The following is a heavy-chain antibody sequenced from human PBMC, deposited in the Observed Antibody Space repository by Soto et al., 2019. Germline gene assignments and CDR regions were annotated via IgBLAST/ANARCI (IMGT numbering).Heavy chain of an antibody. CDR2: IYPGDSDT. D-gene: IGHD4-17*01. CDR1: GYSFTSYW. CDR3: AKVDYGGNSGYYYYGMDV. V-gene: IGHV5-51*01. J-gene: IGHJ6*02. Sequence: GESLKISCKGSGYSFTSYWISWVRQMPGKGLEWMGIIYPGDSDTRYSPSFQGQVTISADKSISTAYLQWSSLKASDTTMYYCAKVDYGGNSGYYYYGMDVWGQGTTVTVSS.